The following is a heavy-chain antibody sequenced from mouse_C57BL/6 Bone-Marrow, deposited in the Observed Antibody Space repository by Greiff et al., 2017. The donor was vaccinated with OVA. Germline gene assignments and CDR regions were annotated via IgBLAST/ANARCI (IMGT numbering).Heavy chain of an antibody. V-gene: IGHV5-6*01. J-gene: IGHJ2*01. CDR3: ARRVSNYFYYFDY. CDR1: GFTFSSYG. D-gene: IGHD2-5*01. Sequence: EVQLVESGGDLVKPGGSLKLSCAASGFTFSSYGMSWVRQTPDKRLEWVATISSGGSTIYYADTVKGRFTISRDNAKNTLFLQMTSLRSEDTAMYYCARRVSNYFYYFDYWGQGTTLTVSS. CDR2: ISSGGSTI.